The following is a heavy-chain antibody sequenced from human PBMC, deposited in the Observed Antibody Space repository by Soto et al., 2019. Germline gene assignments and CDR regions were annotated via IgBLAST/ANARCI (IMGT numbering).Heavy chain of an antibody. V-gene: IGHV3-30*03. CDR2: ISYDGNNK. CDR1: GFTFSTYE. D-gene: IGHD3-10*02. J-gene: IGHJ3*02. Sequence: GGSLRLSCAASGFTFSTYEMNWVRQAPGKGLEWAAVISYDGNNKYYAESVKGRFTISRDTSKNTLYLQMNSLRPEDTAVYYCVADYVATDTFDIWGRGTMVTVSS. CDR3: VADYVATDTFDI.